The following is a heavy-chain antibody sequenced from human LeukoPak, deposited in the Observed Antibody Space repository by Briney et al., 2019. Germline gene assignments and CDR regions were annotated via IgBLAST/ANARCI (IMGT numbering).Heavy chain of an antibody. CDR2: ISAYSGNT. CDR1: GYTFTSYG. J-gene: IGHJ4*02. Sequence: ASVKVSCKASGYTFTSYGISWVRQAPGQGLEWMGWISAYSGNTNYAQRFQGRVTMTTDTSTSTAYMELRSLRSDDTAVYYCARDWGSGTYFDSWGQGTLVTVSS. V-gene: IGHV1-18*01. CDR3: ARDWGSGTYFDS. D-gene: IGHD3-16*01.